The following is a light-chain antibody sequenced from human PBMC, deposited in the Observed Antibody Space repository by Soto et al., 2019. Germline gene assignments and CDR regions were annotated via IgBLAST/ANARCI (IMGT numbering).Light chain of an antibody. CDR3: QSYDRTLSGSYV. V-gene: IGLV1-40*01. CDR2: RNT. J-gene: IGLJ1*01. Sequence: QTFLTMPPSLSGAPGQTVTISCTVSNSNIGAGFDVHWFQQLPGTAPTLLIYRNTNRPSGVPDRFSGSKSGTSASLAITGLQAEDEADYSCQSYDRTLSGSYVFGSGTKVTVL. CDR1: NSNIGAGFD.